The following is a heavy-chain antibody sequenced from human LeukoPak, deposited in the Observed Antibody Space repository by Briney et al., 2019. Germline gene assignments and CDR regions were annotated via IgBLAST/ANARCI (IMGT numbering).Heavy chain of an antibody. CDR2: IYTSGST. D-gene: IGHD3-3*01. CDR1: GGSISSYY. J-gene: IGHJ6*03. V-gene: IGHV4-4*07. CDR3: ARVASYYDFWSGGYYYYMDV. Sequence: PSETLSLTCTVSGGSISSYYWSWIRQPAGKGLEWIGRIYTSGSTNYNPSLKSRVTMSVDTSKNQFSLKLSSVTAADTAVYYCARVASYYDFWSGGYYYYMDVWGKGTTVTVSS.